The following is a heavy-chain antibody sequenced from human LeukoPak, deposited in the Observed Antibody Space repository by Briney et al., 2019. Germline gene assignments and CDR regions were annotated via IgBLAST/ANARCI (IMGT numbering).Heavy chain of an antibody. CDR2: ISGSGGNT. Sequence: GGSLRLSCAVSGLTFSSYAMSCVRQDPGKGLEWVSDISGSGGNTYYADSVKGRFTVSRDNSKNTLYLQMSSLRAEDTAVYYCAKGGTPCDSWGQGTLVTVSS. V-gene: IGHV3-23*01. J-gene: IGHJ4*02. CDR3: AKGGTPCDS. D-gene: IGHD3-16*01. CDR1: GLTFSSYA.